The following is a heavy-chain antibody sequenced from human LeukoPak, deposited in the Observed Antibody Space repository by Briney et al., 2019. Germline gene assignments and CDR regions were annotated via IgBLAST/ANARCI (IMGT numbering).Heavy chain of an antibody. CDR3: ARAAPTYGDYVGTAFDI. CDR2: IYYTGST. D-gene: IGHD4-17*01. Sequence: SETLSLTCTVSGGSISRSNYYWGWIRQPPGKGLEWIGSIYYTGSTYYNPSLKSRVTISVDTSKNQFSLKLSSVTAADTAVYYCARAAPTYGDYVGTAFDIWGQGTMVTVSS. V-gene: IGHV4-39*07. CDR1: GGSISRSNYY. J-gene: IGHJ3*02.